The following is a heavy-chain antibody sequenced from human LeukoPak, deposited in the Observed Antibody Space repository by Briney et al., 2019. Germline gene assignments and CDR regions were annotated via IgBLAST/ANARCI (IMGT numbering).Heavy chain of an antibody. Sequence: GGSLRLSCAASGFTFSSYELNWVRQAPGKGLEWVSYISSSGSTIYYADSVKGRFTISRDNAKNSLYLQMNSLRAEDTAVYYCARWYCAFDHWGQGTRVTVSS. CDR3: ARWYCAFDH. CDR2: ISSSGSTI. V-gene: IGHV3-48*03. J-gene: IGHJ4*02. CDR1: GFTFSSYE. D-gene: IGHD1-14*01.